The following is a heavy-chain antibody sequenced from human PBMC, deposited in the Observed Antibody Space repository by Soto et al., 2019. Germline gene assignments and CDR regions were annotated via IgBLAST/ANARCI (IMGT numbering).Heavy chain of an antibody. CDR3: ARRYGPGFDY. CDR2: IYYSGST. CDR1: GGSISSYY. D-gene: IGHD4-17*01. J-gene: IGHJ4*02. Sequence: SETLSLTCTVSGGSISSYYWSWIRQPPGKGLEWIGYIYYSGSTNYNPSLKSRVTISVDASKNQFSLKLSSVTAADTAVYYCARRYGPGFDYWGQGTLVTVSS. V-gene: IGHV4-59*08.